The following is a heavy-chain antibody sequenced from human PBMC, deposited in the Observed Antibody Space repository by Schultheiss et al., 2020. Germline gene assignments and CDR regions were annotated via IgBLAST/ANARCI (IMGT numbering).Heavy chain of an antibody. CDR2: IYTSGST. D-gene: IGHD5-12*01. J-gene: IGHJ5*02. CDR1: GGSISSYY. CDR3: ARDLSAFSVATITS. Sequence: SETLSLTCTVSGGSISSYYWTWIRQPAGKGLEWIGRIYTSGSTNYNPSLKSRVTMSVDTSKNQFSLKLRSVTAADTAVYYCARDLSAFSVATITSWGQGTLVTVAS. V-gene: IGHV4-4*07.